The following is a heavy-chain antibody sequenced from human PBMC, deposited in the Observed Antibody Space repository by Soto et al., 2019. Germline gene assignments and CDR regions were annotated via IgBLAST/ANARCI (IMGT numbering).Heavy chain of an antibody. CDR1: GGSISSGIYS. CDR3: ARSVAVPGAHIDY. D-gene: IGHD6-19*01. CDR2: VYYTGST. J-gene: IGHJ4*02. Sequence: SETLSLTSAVSGGSISSGIYSWSWFRQPPGKGLEWLGYVYYTGSTNYSPSLRSRVSISVDTSKNEFSLRLSSVTAADTAVYFCARSVAVPGAHIDYWGQGTQVTVSS. V-gene: IGHV4-61*01.